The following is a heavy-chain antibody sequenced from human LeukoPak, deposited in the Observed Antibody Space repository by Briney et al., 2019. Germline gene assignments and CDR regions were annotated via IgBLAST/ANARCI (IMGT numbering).Heavy chain of an antibody. V-gene: IGHV3-30*18. D-gene: IGHD3-16*02. J-gene: IGHJ4*02. CDR3: AKLVPLGYFDY. CDR1: GGSFSGYY. CDR2: ISYDGSNK. Sequence: LSLTCAVYGGSFSGYYWSWVRQAPGKGLEWVAVISYDGSNKYYADSVKGRFTISRDNSKNTLYLQMNSLRAEDTAVYYCAKLVPLGYFDYWGQGTLVTVSS.